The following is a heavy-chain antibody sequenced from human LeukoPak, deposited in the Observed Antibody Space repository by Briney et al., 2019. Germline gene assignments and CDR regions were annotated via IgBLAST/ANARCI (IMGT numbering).Heavy chain of an antibody. CDR3: ARGLAAAGTYYFDY. CDR1: GYTFTSYG. D-gene: IGHD6-13*01. V-gene: IGHV1-18*01. CDR2: ISAYNGNT. Sequence: ASVKVSCKASGYTFTSYGISWVRQAPGQGLEWMGWISAYNGNTNYAQKLQGRVTMTTDTSTSTAYMELSSLRSEDTAVYYCARGLAAAGTYYFDYWGQGTLVTVSS. J-gene: IGHJ4*02.